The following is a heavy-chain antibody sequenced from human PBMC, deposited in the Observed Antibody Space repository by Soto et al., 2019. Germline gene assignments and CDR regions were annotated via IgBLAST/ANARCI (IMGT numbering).Heavy chain of an antibody. CDR2: ISAYNGNT. V-gene: IGHV1-18*01. CDR3: ASTWCGEFFDI. D-gene: IGHD3-10*01. J-gene: IGHJ3*02. CDR1: GYTFTSHG. Sequence: QVQLVQSGAEVKKPGASVKVSCKASGYTFTSHGISWVRQAPGQGLEWMGWISAYNGNTNYAQKLQGRVTITTDTSRSTAYMELRSLRSDDTVVYDCASTWCGEFFDIWGQGTMVNVSS.